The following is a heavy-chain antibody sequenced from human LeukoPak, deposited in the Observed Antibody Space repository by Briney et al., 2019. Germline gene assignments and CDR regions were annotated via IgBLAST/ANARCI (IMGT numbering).Heavy chain of an antibody. CDR2: IYGHSAII. D-gene: IGHD3-10*01. Sequence: GGSLRLSCAASGFTSSIYNMNWVRQAPGKGLEWVSHIYGHSAIIYYADPVKGRFTVSRDNAKNSLYLQMNSLRAEDTAVYYCARSPMIRGVITHFDSWGQGTLVTVSS. CDR1: GFTSSIYN. CDR3: ARSPMIRGVITHFDS. J-gene: IGHJ5*01. V-gene: IGHV3-48*01.